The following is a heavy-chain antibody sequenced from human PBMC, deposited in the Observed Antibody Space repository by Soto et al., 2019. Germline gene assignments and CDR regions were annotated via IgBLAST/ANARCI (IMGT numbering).Heavy chain of an antibody. D-gene: IGHD3-10*01. J-gene: IGHJ6*02. Sequence: QVQLQESGPGLVKPSETLSLSCTVSGGSISSYYWSWFRQSPGKRMEWIGYVHHSWGSSYNPSLHSRLAISLDTSNSQFSLKVTSVTATDAAVYYCARQGFGPLHGLVDVWGQGTTVTVSS. CDR2: VHHSWGS. CDR1: GGSISSYY. CDR3: ARQGFGPLHGLVDV. V-gene: IGHV4-59*08.